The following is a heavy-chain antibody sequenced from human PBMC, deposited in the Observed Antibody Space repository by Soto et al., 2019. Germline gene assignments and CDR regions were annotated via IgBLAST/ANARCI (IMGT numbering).Heavy chain of an antibody. D-gene: IGHD3-10*01. CDR2: IIPVFGTA. J-gene: IGHJ6*02. V-gene: IGHV1-69*06. Sequence: QVQLVQSGAEVKKPGSSVKVSCKASGGTFSSYAISWVRQAPGQGLEWMGGIIPVFGTANYAQKFQGRVTITADRSTSTAYMDLSSLRSDDTAVYHCARGLGELAYYYGMDVWGQGTTVTVSS. CDR3: ARGLGELAYYYGMDV. CDR1: GGTFSSYA.